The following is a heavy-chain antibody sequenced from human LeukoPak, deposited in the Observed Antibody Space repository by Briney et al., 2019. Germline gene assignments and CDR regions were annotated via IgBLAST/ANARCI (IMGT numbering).Heavy chain of an antibody. CDR3: ARSILFYGMDV. J-gene: IGHJ6*02. Sequence: PGGSLRLSCAASGFTFSSYGMHWVRQAPGKGLEWVAVRWYDGSNKYYADSVKGRFTISRDNSKNTLYLQMNSLRAEDTAVYYCARSILFYGMDVWGQGTTVTVSS. CDR1: GFTFSSYG. D-gene: IGHD2-15*01. CDR2: RWYDGSNK. V-gene: IGHV3-33*01.